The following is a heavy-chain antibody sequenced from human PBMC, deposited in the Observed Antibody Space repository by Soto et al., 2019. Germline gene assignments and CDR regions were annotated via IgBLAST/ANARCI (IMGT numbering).Heavy chain of an antibody. CDR3: ARDGGVYDSTSYPKGDFDY. CDR1: GFTFSYYA. Sequence: QVQLVESGGGVVQPGRSLRLSCAASGFTFSYYAMHWVRQAPGKGLEWVAVIYYDGSNEYYADSVKGRFTISRDNFNNTLYLQMNSLRAEDTAVYYCARDGGVYDSTSYPKGDFDYWGQGTLVTVSS. D-gene: IGHD3-22*01. J-gene: IGHJ4*02. V-gene: IGHV3-33*01. CDR2: IYYDGSNE.